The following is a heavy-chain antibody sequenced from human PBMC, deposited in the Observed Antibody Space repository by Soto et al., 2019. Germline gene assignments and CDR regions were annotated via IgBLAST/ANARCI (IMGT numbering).Heavy chain of an antibody. CDR1: GYTFTSYY. D-gene: IGHD2-2*01. V-gene: IGHV1-46*01. J-gene: IGHJ6*02. Sequence: VASVKVSCKASGYTFTSYYMHWVRQAPGQVLEWMGIINPSGGSTSYAQKFQGRVTMTRDTSTSTVYMELSSLRSEDTAVYYCASRYCSSTSCRRDYYYYYGMDVWGQGTTVTVSS. CDR2: INPSGGST. CDR3: ASRYCSSTSCRRDYYYYYGMDV.